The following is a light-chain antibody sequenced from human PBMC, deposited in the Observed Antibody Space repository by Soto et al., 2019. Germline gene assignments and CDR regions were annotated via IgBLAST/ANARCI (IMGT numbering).Light chain of an antibody. CDR3: QQYIRWPLT. J-gene: IGKJ4*01. V-gene: IGKV3-20*01. CDR2: GAS. CDR1: QSVKSSY. Sequence: ELVLTQSPGTLSLSPGERATLSCRASQSVKSSYLAWYQQKPGQAPRLLIYGASSRATGIPDRFSGSGSGTDFTLTISSLQSEDFAVYYCQQYIRWPLTFGGGTKVEIK.